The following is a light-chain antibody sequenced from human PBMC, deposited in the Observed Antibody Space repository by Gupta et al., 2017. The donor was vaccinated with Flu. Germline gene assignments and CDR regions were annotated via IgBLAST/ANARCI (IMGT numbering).Light chain of an antibody. CDR2: STY. V-gene: IGKV3-20*01. CDR3: QQCVTSPPGVT. CDR1: RSVSKNN. Sequence: AALTCRASRSVSKNNITWYQQKHEQAGRLLNYSTYHRSTGNPGRFSGSGSRTYFIQSISRLGTEEFAECYCQQCVTSPPGVTFGPGTKVDVK. J-gene: IGKJ3*01.